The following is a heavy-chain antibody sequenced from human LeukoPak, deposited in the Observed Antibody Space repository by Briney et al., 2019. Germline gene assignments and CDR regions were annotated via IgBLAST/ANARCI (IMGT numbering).Heavy chain of an antibody. D-gene: IGHD5-18*01. Sequence: SETLSLTCTVSGGSITNNYLNWHWIRQPQGRGLEWIGYIYYSGSTNYNPSLRSRVTIAVDKSNNQVSLKLNSVTAADTAVYYCARYSYGYDYWGQGTLVTVSS. CDR3: ARYSYGYDY. CDR1: GGSITNNY. J-gene: IGHJ4*02. CDR2: IYYSGST. V-gene: IGHV4-61*05.